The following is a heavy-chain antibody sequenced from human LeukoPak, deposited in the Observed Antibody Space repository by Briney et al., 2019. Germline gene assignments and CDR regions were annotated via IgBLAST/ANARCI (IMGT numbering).Heavy chain of an antibody. CDR2: IYPGDSDT. V-gene: IGHV5-51*01. CDR3: ARPRTHDSSAYYHH. Sequence: GESLKISCKGSGYMFSSYWIGWVRQMPGKGLEWMGIIYPGDSDTRYSPSFQGQVTISADKSISTAYLQWSSLKASDTAMYYCARPRTHDSSAYYHHWGQGTLVTVSS. J-gene: IGHJ5*02. CDR1: GYMFSSYW. D-gene: IGHD3-22*01.